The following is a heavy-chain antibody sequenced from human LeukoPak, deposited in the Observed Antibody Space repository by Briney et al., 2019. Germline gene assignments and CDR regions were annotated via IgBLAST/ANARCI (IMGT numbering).Heavy chain of an antibody. J-gene: IGHJ3*02. CDR2: ISGSGGST. Sequence: GGSLRLSCSASGFTFRSYAMNWVRQAPGKGLEWVSAISGSGGSTYYADSVKGRFTISRDNSKNTLYLQMNSLRAEDTAVYYCAHSLDAFDIWGQGTMVTVSS. V-gene: IGHV3-23*01. CDR3: AHSLDAFDI. CDR1: GFTFRSYA.